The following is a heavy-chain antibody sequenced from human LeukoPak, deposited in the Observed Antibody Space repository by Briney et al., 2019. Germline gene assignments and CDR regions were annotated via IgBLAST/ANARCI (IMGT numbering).Heavy chain of an antibody. V-gene: IGHV3-30*18. CDR2: ISYDGSNK. CDR3: AKLAIGGGTDGDY. Sequence: GWSLRLSCAASGFTFSSYGMHWVRQAPGKGLEWVAVISYDGSNKYYADSVKGRFTISRDNSKNTLYLQMNSLRAEVTAVYYCAKLAIGGGTDGDYWGQGTLVTVSS. D-gene: IGHD1-1*01. J-gene: IGHJ4*02. CDR1: GFTFSSYG.